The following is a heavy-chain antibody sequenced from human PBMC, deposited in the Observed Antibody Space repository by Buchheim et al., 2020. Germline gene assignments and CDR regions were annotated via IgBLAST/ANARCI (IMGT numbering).Heavy chain of an antibody. Sequence: QVQLQESGPGLVKPSQTLSLTCTVSGGSISSGGYYWSWIRQLPGKGLEWIGYIYYSGSTYYNPSLKSRVTISVDTSKNQFSLKLSSVTAADTAVYYCARTIRYCGGDCYGPLGGVSVYFDYWGQGTL. CDR2: IYYSGST. CDR3: ARTIRYCGGDCYGPLGGVSVYFDY. J-gene: IGHJ4*02. D-gene: IGHD2-21*02. V-gene: IGHV4-31*03. CDR1: GGSISSGGYY.